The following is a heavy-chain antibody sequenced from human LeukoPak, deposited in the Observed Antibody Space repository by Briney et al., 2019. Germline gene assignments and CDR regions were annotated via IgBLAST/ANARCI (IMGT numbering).Heavy chain of an antibody. D-gene: IGHD2-2*01. J-gene: IGHJ4*02. CDR3: AKRSGTSYYFDY. CDR2: ISGSCVST. Sequence: GGSLRLSCAASGFTFSNYAMRWVRQAPGKGLEWVSSISGSCVSTYYADSVKGRFTISRDNSKNTLNLQMDSLRVGDTAVYYCAKRSGTSYYFDYWGQGTLVTASS. V-gene: IGHV3-23*01. CDR1: GFTFSNYA.